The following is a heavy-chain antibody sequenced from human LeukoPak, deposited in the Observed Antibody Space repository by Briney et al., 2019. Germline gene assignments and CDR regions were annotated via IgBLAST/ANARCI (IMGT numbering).Heavy chain of an antibody. CDR3: ATIYCSSTSCLDYYYYGMDV. V-gene: IGHV4-34*01. CDR1: GGSISSYY. Sequence: SETLSLTCTVSGGSISSYYWSWIRQPPGKGLEWIGEINHSGSTNYNPSLKSRVTISVDTSKNQFSLKLSSVTAADTAVYYCATIYCSSTSCLDYYYYGMDVWGQGTTVTVSS. CDR2: INHSGST. J-gene: IGHJ6*02. D-gene: IGHD2-2*01.